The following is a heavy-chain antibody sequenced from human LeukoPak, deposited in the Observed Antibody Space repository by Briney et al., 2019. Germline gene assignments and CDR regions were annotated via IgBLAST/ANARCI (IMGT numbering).Heavy chain of an antibody. Sequence: GGSLRLSRAPSGFTFSSYAMSSVRQAPGKGLEWVSAISGSGGSTYYADSVKGRFTISRDNSKNTLYLQMNSLRAEDTAVYYCAKVNAVVGPHAFDIWGQGTMVTVSS. CDR3: AKVNAVVGPHAFDI. D-gene: IGHD1-26*01. CDR2: ISGSGGST. V-gene: IGHV3-23*01. J-gene: IGHJ3*02. CDR1: GFTFSSYA.